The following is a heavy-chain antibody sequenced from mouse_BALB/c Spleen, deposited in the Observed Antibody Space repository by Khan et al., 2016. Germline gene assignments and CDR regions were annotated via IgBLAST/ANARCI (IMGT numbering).Heavy chain of an antibody. V-gene: IGHV3-2*02. CDR2: ISYSGST. D-gene: IGHD2-3*01. Sequence: EVQLQESGPGLVKPSQSLSLTCTVTGYSITSDYAWNWIRQFPGNKLEWMGYISYSGSTSYNPSLNSRISITRDTSNNQFFLQFNSVTTEDTATYYCARHGYSYYCDYWGQENTSTVSS. J-gene: IGHJ2*01. CDR1: GYSITSDYA. CDR3: ARHGYSYYCDY.